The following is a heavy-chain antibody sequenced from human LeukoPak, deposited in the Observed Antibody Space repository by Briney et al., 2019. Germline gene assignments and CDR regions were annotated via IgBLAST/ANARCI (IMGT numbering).Heavy chain of an antibody. CDR3: AGIVGNIEVFDY. CDR2: ISHGGRT. J-gene: IGHJ4*02. CDR1: GYSISSDYY. D-gene: IGHD1-26*01. V-gene: IGHV4-38-2*01. Sequence: SETLSLTCAVSGYSISSDYYWGWIRQPPGKGLEWIGSISHGGRTYYNPSFKSRVTTSVDASKNEVSLKLSSVTAADTAVYYCAGIVGNIEVFDYWGQGTLVTVSS.